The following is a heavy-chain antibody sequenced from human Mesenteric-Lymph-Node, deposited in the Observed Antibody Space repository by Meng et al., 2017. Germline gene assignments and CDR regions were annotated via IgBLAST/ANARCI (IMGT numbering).Heavy chain of an antibody. CDR2: ISSSSSYI. CDR3: ARGISSGYYNAEYFQH. V-gene: IGHV3-21*01. CDR1: GFTFSSYS. D-gene: IGHD3-22*01. Sequence: GGSLRLSCAAPGFTFSSYSMNWVRQAPGKGLEWVSSISSSSSYIYYADSVKGRFTISRDNAKNSLYLQMNSLRAEDTAVYYCARGISSGYYNAEYFQHWGQGTLVTVSS. J-gene: IGHJ1*01.